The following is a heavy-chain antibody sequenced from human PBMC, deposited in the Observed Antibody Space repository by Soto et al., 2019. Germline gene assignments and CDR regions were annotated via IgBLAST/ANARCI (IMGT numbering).Heavy chain of an antibody. Sequence: QVQLVESGGGVVQPGRSLRLSCAASGFTFSSYGMHWVRQDPGKGLEWVAVISYDGSNKYYADSVKGRFTISRDNSKNTLYLQMNSLRAEDTAVYYCAKEFLVTAIPDYWGQGTLVTVSS. CDR3: AKEFLVTAIPDY. CDR2: ISYDGSNK. D-gene: IGHD2-21*02. CDR1: GFTFSSYG. V-gene: IGHV3-30*18. J-gene: IGHJ4*02.